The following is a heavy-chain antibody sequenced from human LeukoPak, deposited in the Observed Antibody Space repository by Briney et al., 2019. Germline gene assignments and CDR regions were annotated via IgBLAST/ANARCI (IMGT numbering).Heavy chain of an antibody. J-gene: IGHJ4*02. V-gene: IGHV1-8*01. CDR3: ARTSPNDGDYDY. CDR2: MSPNSGNT. D-gene: IGHD1-1*01. CDR1: GYTFTSYD. Sequence: ASVKVSCKAAGYTFTSYDINWVRQAAGQGLEWMGWMSPNSGNTGYAREFQGRVTMTSDTSISTAYMELRSLKSEDTALYYCARTSPNDGDYDYWGQGTQVTVSS.